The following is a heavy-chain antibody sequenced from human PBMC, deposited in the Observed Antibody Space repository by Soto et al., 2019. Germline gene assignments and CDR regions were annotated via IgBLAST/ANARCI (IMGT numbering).Heavy chain of an antibody. V-gene: IGHV1-69*01. CDR3: ARVPRQMLYGPTRNGMDV. CDR1: GGTFGIYA. D-gene: IGHD2-2*02. Sequence: QVQLVQSGAAVSKPGSSVKVSCKASGGTFGIYAVGWVRQAPGQGLEWMGGIIPAFGTTKNSQKFQDRVDKTADQFTKPVYMELRGLRFDDTAVYYCARVPRQMLYGPTRNGMDVWGQGTTLIVSS. CDR2: IIPAFGTT. J-gene: IGHJ6*02.